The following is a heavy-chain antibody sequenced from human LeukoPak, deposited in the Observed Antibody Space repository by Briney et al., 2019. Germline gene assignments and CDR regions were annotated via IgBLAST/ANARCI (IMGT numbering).Heavy chain of an antibody. V-gene: IGHV3-66*01. CDR2: IYSGGST. Sequence: GGSLRLSCAASGLTVSSNYMSWVRQAPGKGLEWVSVIYSGGSTYYADSVKGRFTISRDNSKNTLYLQMNSLRAEDTAVYYCAREAPGSAFDIWGQGTMVTVSS. J-gene: IGHJ3*02. CDR3: AREAPGSAFDI. CDR1: GLTVSSNY.